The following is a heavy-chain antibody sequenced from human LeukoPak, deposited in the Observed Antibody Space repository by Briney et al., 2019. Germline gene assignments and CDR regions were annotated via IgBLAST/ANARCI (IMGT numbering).Heavy chain of an antibody. D-gene: IGHD6-13*01. CDR3: ARVGIGAAANYGMDV. CDR2: IYTSGRT. CDR1: GDSINSYY. V-gene: IGHV4-4*07. Sequence: PSETLSLTCTVSGDSINSYYWSWIRQPAGKGLEWIGSIYTSGRTNYNPSLKGRVTMSVDTPKNQFSLKLSSVTAADTAVYYCARVGIGAAANYGMDVWGQGTTITVSS. J-gene: IGHJ6*02.